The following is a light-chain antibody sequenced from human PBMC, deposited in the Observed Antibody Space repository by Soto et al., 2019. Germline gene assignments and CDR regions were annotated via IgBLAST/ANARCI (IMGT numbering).Light chain of an antibody. CDR1: QSISSG. V-gene: IGKV1-5*01. J-gene: IGKJ1*01. CDR2: DAS. Sequence: DLQITHSPSTLSASVGDRVTITCRARQSISSGLAWYQQKPGKAPKLLIYDASSLESGVPSRFSGSGSGSEFTLTISSLQPDDFAAYYCQQYTTFGQATKV. CDR3: QQYTT.